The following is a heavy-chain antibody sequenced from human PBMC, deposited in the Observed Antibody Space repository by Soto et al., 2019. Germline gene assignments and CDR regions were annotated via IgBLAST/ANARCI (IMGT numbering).Heavy chain of an antibody. Sequence: SVKVSCKASGGTFSSYAISWVRQAPGQGLEWMGGVIPIFGTANYAQKFQGRVTITADESTSTAYMELSSLRSEDTAVYYCAVPSRRATYYYYGMDVWGQGTTVTVSS. V-gene: IGHV1-69*13. J-gene: IGHJ6*02. CDR1: GGTFSSYA. D-gene: IGHD5-12*01. CDR3: AVPSRRATYYYYGMDV. CDR2: VIPIFGTA.